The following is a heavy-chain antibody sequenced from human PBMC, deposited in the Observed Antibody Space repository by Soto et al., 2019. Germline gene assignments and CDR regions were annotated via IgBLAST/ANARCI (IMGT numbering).Heavy chain of an antibody. Sequence: PGGSLRLSCAASGFTFSSYAMSWVRQPPGKGLEWVSGISWNSDNIGYADSVKGRFTISRDNAKNSLYLQMKSLRDEDTALYYCAKGIAAARYYGMDVWGQGTTVTVSS. CDR3: AKGIAAARYYGMDV. V-gene: IGHV3-9*01. J-gene: IGHJ6*02. CDR2: ISWNSDNI. D-gene: IGHD6-13*01. CDR1: GFTFSSYA.